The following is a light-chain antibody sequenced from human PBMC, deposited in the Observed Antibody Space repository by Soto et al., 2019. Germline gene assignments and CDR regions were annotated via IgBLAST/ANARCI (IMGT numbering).Light chain of an antibody. V-gene: IGLV3-21*04. CDR1: NIGSKS. J-gene: IGLJ2*01. CDR3: QVWDSSSDHVV. Sequence: SYELTQPPSVSVAPGKTARITCGGNNIGSKSVHWYQQKPGQAPVLVIYYDSDRPSGIPERFSGSNSGNTATLTISWVEAGDEADDYCQVWDSSSDHVVFGGGTKLTVL. CDR2: YDS.